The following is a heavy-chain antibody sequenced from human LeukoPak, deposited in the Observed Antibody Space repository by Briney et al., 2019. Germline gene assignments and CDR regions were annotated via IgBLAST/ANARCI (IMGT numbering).Heavy chain of an antibody. V-gene: IGHV1-8*01. CDR3: AADRDAYYYDGSGYPNWFDP. Sequence: ASVKVSCKASQYTFTSYDINWVRQATGQGLEWMGWMNPNSGNTNYAQKFQERVTITRDMSTSTAYMELSSLRSEDTAVYYCAADRDAYYYDGSGYPNWFDPWGQGTLVTVSS. D-gene: IGHD3-22*01. J-gene: IGHJ5*02. CDR1: QYTFTSYD. CDR2: MNPNSGNT.